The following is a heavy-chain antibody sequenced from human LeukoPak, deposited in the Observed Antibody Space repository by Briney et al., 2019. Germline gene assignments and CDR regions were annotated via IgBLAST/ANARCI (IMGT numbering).Heavy chain of an antibody. CDR1: GFTFRHYA. J-gene: IGHJ3*02. CDR2: ISSSSGYI. D-gene: IGHD2-15*01. CDR3: ARGGGGSFFGAFDI. V-gene: IGHV3-21*04. Sequence: GGSLRLSCAASGFTFRHYALTWVRQAPGKGLEWVSSISSSSGYIYYADSVKGRFTISRDNSKNTLYLQMNSLRAEDTAVYYCARGGGGSFFGAFDIWGEGTMVTVSS.